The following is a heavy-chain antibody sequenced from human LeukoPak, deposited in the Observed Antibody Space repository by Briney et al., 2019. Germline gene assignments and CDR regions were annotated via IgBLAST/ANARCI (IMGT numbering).Heavy chain of an antibody. CDR3: ASHTYYYSSGSFAY. CDR2: MNPSSGNT. D-gene: IGHD3-10*01. V-gene: IGHV1-8*01. J-gene: IGHJ4*02. CDR1: GYTFTSYD. Sequence: ASVKVSCKASGYTFTSYDVNWVRQATGQGPEWMGWMNPSSGNTGYAQRFQGRVTMTRDTSINTAYLELSSLRSEDTAVYYCASHTYYYSSGSFAYWGQGTLVTVSS.